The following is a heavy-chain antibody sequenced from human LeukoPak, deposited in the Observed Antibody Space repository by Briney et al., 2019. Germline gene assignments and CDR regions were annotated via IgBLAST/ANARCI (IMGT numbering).Heavy chain of an antibody. CDR2: IKQDGSEK. D-gene: IGHD1-7*01. CDR3: AREDDWNYEDY. CDR1: GFTFSSYW. Sequence: GGSLRLSCAASGFTFSSYWMSWVRQAPGKGLEWVANIKQDGSEKNYVDSVKGRFTISRDNAKNSLYLQMNTLRAEDTAVYYCAREDDWNYEDYWGQGTLVTVSS. J-gene: IGHJ4*02. V-gene: IGHV3-7*01.